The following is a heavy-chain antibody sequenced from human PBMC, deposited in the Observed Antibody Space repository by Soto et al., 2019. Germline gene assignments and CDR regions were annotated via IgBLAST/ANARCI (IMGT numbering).Heavy chain of an antibody. Sequence: EVQLLESGGGLVLPGGSLRLSCAASGFTFSNSAINWVRQAPGKGLEWVSTISASGGSTYYADSVKGRFTISRDNSKNTLYLQMNSLRAEDTAVYYCAKGGFWVHYGMDVWGPGTTVTVSS. D-gene: IGHD3-16*01. CDR2: ISASGGST. CDR1: GFTFSNSA. CDR3: AKGGFWVHYGMDV. J-gene: IGHJ6*02. V-gene: IGHV3-23*01.